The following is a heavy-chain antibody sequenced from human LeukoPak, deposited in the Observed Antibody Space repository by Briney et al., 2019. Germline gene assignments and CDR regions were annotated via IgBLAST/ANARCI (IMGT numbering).Heavy chain of an antibody. J-gene: IGHJ4*02. V-gene: IGHV4-34*01. CDR1: GGSFSDYS. D-gene: IGHD5-24*01. Sequence: SETLSLTCAVYGGSFSDYSWTWIRQAPGEGLEWIGEINHNGGTNHNPSLVSRVIMSVDTSKNQFSLKLSSVTAADTAVYYCARGRWYPINWGQGTLVTVSS. CDR2: INHNGGT. CDR3: ARGRWYPIN.